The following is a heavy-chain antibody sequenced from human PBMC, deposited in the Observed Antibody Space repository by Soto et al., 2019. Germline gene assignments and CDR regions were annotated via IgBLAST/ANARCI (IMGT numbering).Heavy chain of an antibody. CDR1: GFTFSNAW. Sequence: PGGSPRLSCAASGFTFSNAWMSWVRQDPGKGLEWVGRIKSKTDGGTTDYAAPVKGRFTISRDDSKNTLYLQMNSLKTEDTAVYYCTTDLEHGYYDILTGYHYYYYYCMDVWGQGTTVTVSS. CDR3: TTDLEHGYYDILTGYHYYYYYCMDV. J-gene: IGHJ6*02. V-gene: IGHV3-15*01. CDR2: IKSKTDGGTT. D-gene: IGHD3-9*01.